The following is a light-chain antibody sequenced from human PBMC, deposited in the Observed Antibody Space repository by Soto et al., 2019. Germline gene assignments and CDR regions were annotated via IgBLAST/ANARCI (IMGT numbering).Light chain of an antibody. CDR2: GAS. V-gene: IGKV3-20*01. CDR1: QSVSSSY. J-gene: IGKJ1*01. CDR3: QQSYSTPRT. Sequence: EIVLTQSPGTLSLSPGERATLSCRASQSVSSSYLAWYQQKPGQAPRLLIYGASSRATGIPDRLSGSGSGTDFTLTISSLQPEDFATYYCQQSYSTPRTFGQGTKVDIK.